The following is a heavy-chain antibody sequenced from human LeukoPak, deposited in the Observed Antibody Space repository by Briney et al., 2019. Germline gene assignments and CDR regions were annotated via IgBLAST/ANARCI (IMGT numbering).Heavy chain of an antibody. D-gene: IGHD2-21*02. J-gene: IGHJ4*02. CDR2: INPNSGGT. V-gene: IGHV1-2*02. CDR1: GYTFTGYY. CDR3: ARDQRYCGGDCYSIDY. Sequence: ASVNVSCKASGYTFTGYYMHWVRQAPGQGLEWMGWINPNSGGTNYAQKFQGRVTMTRDTSISTAYMELSRLRSDDTAVYYCARDQRYCGGDCYSIDYWGQGTLVTVSS.